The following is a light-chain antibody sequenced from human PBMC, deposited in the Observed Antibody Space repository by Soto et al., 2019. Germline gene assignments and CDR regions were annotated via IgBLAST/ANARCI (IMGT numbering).Light chain of an antibody. CDR3: SSYTSTSTRV. CDR2: EVS. CDR1: RSDVGGYNF. V-gene: IGLV2-14*01. Sequence: QSALTQPASVSGSPGQSITISCTGTRSDVGGYNFVSWYQQHPGKAPKLMISEVSNRPSGVSNRFSGSKSGNTASLTISGLQAEDEADYYYSSYTSTSTRVFGTGTKVTVL. J-gene: IGLJ1*01.